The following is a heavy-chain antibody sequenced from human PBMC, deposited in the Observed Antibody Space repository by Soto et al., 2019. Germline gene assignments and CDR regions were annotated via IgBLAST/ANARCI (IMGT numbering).Heavy chain of an antibody. CDR2: VNPSGGHT. CDR3: ARWEDYYDSSGYYEYYFDY. V-gene: IGHV1-46*01. Sequence: ASVKVSCKASGDTFTDYYIHWVRQAPGQGLEWMGTVNPSGGHTTYAQHFLGRVTMTRDTSTSTLYMELTSLTSDDTAVYYCARWEDYYDSSGYYEYYFDYWGQGTLVTVSS. CDR1: GDTFTDYY. J-gene: IGHJ4*02. D-gene: IGHD3-22*01.